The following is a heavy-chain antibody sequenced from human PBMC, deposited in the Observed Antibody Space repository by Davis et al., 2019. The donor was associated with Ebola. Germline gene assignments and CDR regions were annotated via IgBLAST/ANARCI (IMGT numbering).Heavy chain of an antibody. V-gene: IGHV3-7*01. J-gene: IGHJ3*01. CDR1: GFTFSHFW. D-gene: IGHD1-26*01. CDR2: VKEDGTDK. CDR3: VRESEEATGGFDV. Sequence: GDSLQISCAASGFTFSHFWINWVRQSPGKGLEWVANVKEDGTDKNYVDSVKGRFTVSSDNARNPVYLQMDRLRVDDTALYYCVRESEEATGGFDVWGQGTGVTVS.